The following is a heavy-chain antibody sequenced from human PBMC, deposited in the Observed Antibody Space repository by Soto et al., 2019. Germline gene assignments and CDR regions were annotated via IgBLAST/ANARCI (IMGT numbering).Heavy chain of an antibody. V-gene: IGHV4-39*01. Sequence: SETLSLTCTVSGGSISSSSYYWGWIRQPPGKGLEWIGSIYYSGSTYYNPSLKSRVTISVDTSKNQFSLKLSSVTAADTAVYYCARRIVATISWFDPWGQGTLVTVSS. CDR3: ARRIVATISWFDP. J-gene: IGHJ5*02. CDR2: IYYSGST. D-gene: IGHD5-12*01. CDR1: GGSISSSSYY.